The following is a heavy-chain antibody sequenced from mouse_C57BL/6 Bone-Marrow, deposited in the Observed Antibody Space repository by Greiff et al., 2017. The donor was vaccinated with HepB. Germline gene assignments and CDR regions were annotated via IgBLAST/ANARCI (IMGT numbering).Heavy chain of an antibody. CDR2: ISSGSSTI. V-gene: IGHV5-17*01. D-gene: IGHD2-2*01. CDR1: GFTFSDYG. Sequence: EVMLVESGGGLVKPGGSLKLSCAASGFTFSDYGMHWVRQAPEKGLEWVAYISSGSSTIYYADTVKGRFTISRDNAKNTLFLQMTSLRSEDTAMYYCARGLRQGMFFDGWGQGTTLTVAS. CDR3: ARGLRQGMFFDG. J-gene: IGHJ2*01.